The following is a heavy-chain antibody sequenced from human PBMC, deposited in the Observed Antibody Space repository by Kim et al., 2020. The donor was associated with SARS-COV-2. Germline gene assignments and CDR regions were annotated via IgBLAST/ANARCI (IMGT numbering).Heavy chain of an antibody. CDR1: GGSFSGYY. V-gene: IGHV4-34*01. CDR3: ARGSGIAAAGTSDGQIDY. D-gene: IGHD6-13*01. CDR2: INHSGST. J-gene: IGHJ4*02. Sequence: SETLSLTCAVYGGSFSGYYWSWIRQPPGKGLEWIGEINHSGSTNYNPSLKSRVTISVDTSKNQFSLKLSSVTAADTAVYYCARGSGIAAAGTSDGQIDYWGQGTLVTVSS.